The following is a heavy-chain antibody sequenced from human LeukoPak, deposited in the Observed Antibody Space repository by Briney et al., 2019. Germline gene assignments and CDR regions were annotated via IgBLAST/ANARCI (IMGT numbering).Heavy chain of an antibody. V-gene: IGHV3-30*04. J-gene: IGHJ3*02. CDR1: GFTFSSSV. CDR3: AREGHSSGRAGVFDI. Sequence: PGGSLRLSCAASGFTFSSSVMHWVRQAPGQGLEWVALISHDGTTKHYPDSVKGRFTISRDNSKNTVYLQINIVSTEDSAMYYCAREGHSSGRAGVFDIWGQGTMVTVSS. CDR2: ISHDGTTK. D-gene: IGHD6-25*01.